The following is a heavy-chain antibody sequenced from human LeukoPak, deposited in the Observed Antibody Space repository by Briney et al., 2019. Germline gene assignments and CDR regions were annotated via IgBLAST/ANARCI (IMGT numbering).Heavy chain of an antibody. CDR1: GFTFSSYS. V-gene: IGHV3-21*04. Sequence: GGSLRLSCAASGFTFSSYSMNWVRQAPGKGLEWVSSISSSSSYIYYADSVKGRFTISRDNSKNTLYLQMNSLRAEDTAVYYCARGFVRDDIVVVPAAAELDYWGQGTLVTVSS. D-gene: IGHD2-2*01. J-gene: IGHJ4*02. CDR3: ARGFVRDDIVVVPAAAELDY. CDR2: ISSSSSYI.